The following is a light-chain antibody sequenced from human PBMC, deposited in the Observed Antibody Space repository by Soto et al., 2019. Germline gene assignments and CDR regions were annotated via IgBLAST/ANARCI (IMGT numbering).Light chain of an antibody. CDR2: EVS. CDR1: SSNIGIYNL. Sequence: QSALTQPASVSGSPGQSITISCTGTSSNIGIYNLVSWYQQHPGKAPQLIIYEVSNRPSGVSHRFSGSKSGNTASLTISGLQTEDEADYYCSSFSSITREVFGGGTKLTVL. J-gene: IGLJ2*01. V-gene: IGLV2-14*02. CDR3: SSFSSITREV.